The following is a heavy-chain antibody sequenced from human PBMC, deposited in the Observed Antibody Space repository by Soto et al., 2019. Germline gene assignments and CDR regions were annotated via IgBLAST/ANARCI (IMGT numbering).Heavy chain of an antibody. Sequence: LSLTCAVYGGSFSGYYWSWIRQPPGKGLEWIGEINHSGSTNYNPSLKSRVTISVDTSKNQFSLKLSSVTAADTAVYYCARGQAAWWSQLLPDGEYYYRMDVWGQGTTVTVSS. CDR2: INHSGST. CDR1: GGSFSGYY. CDR3: ARGQAAWWSQLLPDGEYYYRMDV. J-gene: IGHJ6*02. V-gene: IGHV4-34*01. D-gene: IGHD2-2*01.